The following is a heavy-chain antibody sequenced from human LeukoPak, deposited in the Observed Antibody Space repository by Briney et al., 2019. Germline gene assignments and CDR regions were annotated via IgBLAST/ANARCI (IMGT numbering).Heavy chain of an antibody. J-gene: IGHJ3*02. D-gene: IGHD6-6*01. Sequence: GGSLRLSCAASGFTFSSYTMNWVRQAPGKGLEWVSSIHGSGGYIYYADSVKGRFTISRDNAEKSLYLQMDSLRAEDTAVYYCASSSDAFDIWGQGTMVTVSS. CDR2: IHGSGGYI. CDR3: ASSSDAFDI. CDR1: GFTFSSYT. V-gene: IGHV3-21*01.